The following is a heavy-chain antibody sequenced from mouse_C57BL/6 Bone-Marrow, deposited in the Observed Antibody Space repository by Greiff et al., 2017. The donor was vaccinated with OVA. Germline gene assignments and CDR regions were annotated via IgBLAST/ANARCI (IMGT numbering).Heavy chain of an antibody. D-gene: IGHD2-4*01. CDR3: ARYDYVFAY. V-gene: IGHV1-42*01. CDR2: INPSTGGT. J-gene: IGHJ3*01. Sequence: VQLQQSGPELVKPGASVKISCKASGYSFTGYYMNWVKQSPEKSLEWIGEINPSTGGTTYNQKFKAKATLTVDKSSSTAYMQLKSLTSEDSAVYYCARYDYVFAYWGQGTLVTVSA. CDR1: GYSFTGYY.